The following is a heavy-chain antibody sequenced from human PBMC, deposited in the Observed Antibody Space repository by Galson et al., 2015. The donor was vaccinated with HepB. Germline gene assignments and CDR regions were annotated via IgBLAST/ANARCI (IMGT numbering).Heavy chain of an antibody. V-gene: IGHV3-9*01. CDR1: GFTFDDYA. CDR3: AKDITDYYDSSGPTTTALDY. J-gene: IGHJ4*02. D-gene: IGHD3-22*01. CDR2: ISWNSGSI. Sequence: SLRLSGAASGFTFDDYAMHWVRPAPGKGLEWVSGISWNSGSIGYADSVKGRFTISRDNAKNSLYLQMNSLRAEDTALYYCAKDITDYYDSSGPTTTALDYWGQGTLVTVSS.